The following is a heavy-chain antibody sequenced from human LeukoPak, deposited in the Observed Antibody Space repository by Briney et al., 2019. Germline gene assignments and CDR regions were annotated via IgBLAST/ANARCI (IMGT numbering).Heavy chain of an antibody. D-gene: IGHD3-22*01. Sequence: EGSLRLSCAASGFTFSTYALHWVRQAPGKGLEWVAVISYDGSNKYYADSVKGRFTISRDNSKNTLYLQMNSLRAEDTAVYYCARSPEPKYYYDSSGYYYRGRGAFDIWGQGTIVTVSS. V-gene: IGHV3-30-3*01. J-gene: IGHJ3*02. CDR2: ISYDGSNK. CDR1: GFTFSTYA. CDR3: ARSPEPKYYYDSSGYYYRGRGAFDI.